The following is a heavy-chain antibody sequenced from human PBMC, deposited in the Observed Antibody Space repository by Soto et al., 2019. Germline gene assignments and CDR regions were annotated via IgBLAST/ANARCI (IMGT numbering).Heavy chain of an antibody. Sequence: ASVKVSCKASGYTFTSYGISWVRQAPGQGLEWMGWISAYNGNTNYAQKLQGRVTMTTDTSTSTAYMELRSLRSDDTAVYYCARAFLNGDFWSGYPSHSGDVWGQGATVTVSS. CDR3: ARAFLNGDFWSGYPSHSGDV. CDR1: GYTFTSYG. CDR2: ISAYNGNT. D-gene: IGHD3-3*01. J-gene: IGHJ6*02. V-gene: IGHV1-18*01.